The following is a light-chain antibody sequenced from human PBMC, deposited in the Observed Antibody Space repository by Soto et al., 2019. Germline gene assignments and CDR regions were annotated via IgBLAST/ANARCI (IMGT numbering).Light chain of an antibody. CDR2: DAS. V-gene: IGKV3D-15*01. Sequence: EIVMTQSPATLSLSPGERATLSCRASQSISFYLTWYQHKPGQAPRLLIYDASNMATGIPARFSGSGSGTDFTLTISSLLSEDFAVYYCHQYYKWPLTFGGGTKVDI. CDR1: QSISFY. CDR3: HQYYKWPLT. J-gene: IGKJ4*01.